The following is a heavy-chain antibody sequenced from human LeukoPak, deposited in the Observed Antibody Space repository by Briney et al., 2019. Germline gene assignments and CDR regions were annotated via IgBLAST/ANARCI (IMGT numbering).Heavy chain of an antibody. CDR2: IKQDGSEK. V-gene: IGHV3-7*01. CDR3: SRSLNH. CDR1: GFTFSDSW. J-gene: IGHJ5*02. Sequence: PGGSLRLSCAASGFTFSDSWMDWVRQAPGKGLEWVANIKQDGSEKYYVDSVKGRFTISRDNAKNSLYLQMNSLRAEDTAVYYCSRSLNHWGQGTLVTVSS.